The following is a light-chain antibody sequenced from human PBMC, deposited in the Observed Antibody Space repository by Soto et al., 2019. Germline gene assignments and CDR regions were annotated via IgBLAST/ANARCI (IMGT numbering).Light chain of an antibody. CDR1: QGIGND. V-gene: IGKV1-17*01. J-gene: IGKJ1*01. CDR3: LQHNRYPWT. Sequence: DIQMTQSPSSLSASVGDRVTITCRASQGIGNDLGWYQQKPGKAPNRLIYAASNLQSGVPSRFSGSGSGTEFTLTISSLQPEDFATCYCLQHNRYPWTFGQGTRVEIK. CDR2: AAS.